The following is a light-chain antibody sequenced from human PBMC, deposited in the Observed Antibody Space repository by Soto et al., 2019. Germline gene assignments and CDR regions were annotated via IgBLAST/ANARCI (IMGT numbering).Light chain of an antibody. Sequence: EIVMTQTPATLSVSPGDGATLSCRASQSVNSHLAWYQQKPGQAPRLLIYEVCTRAISIPARFSGSGSGTEVTLTISSLQSEDSAVYYCQQYSSWSPLTFGGGTKVEI. V-gene: IGKV3-15*01. CDR1: QSVNSH. J-gene: IGKJ4*01. CDR2: EVC. CDR3: QQYSSWSPLT.